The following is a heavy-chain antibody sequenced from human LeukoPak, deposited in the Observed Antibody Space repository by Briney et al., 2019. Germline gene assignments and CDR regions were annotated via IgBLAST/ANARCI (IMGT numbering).Heavy chain of an antibody. Sequence: QPGGSLRLSCAVSGFTFSSSWMSSVRQAPGKGLEWVANIKEDGSEKYYVDSVKGRFTISRDNAKNSLYLQLNSLRVEDTAVYYCARHSSGYYWGQGTLVTVSS. D-gene: IGHD3-22*01. CDR3: ARHSSGYY. CDR2: IKEDGSEK. J-gene: IGHJ4*02. V-gene: IGHV3-7*01. CDR1: GFTFSSSW.